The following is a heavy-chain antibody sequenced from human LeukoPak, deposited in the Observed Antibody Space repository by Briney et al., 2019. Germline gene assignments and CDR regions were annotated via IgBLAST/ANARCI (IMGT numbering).Heavy chain of an antibody. CDR3: ARLPPHYSSTWGFFDN. Sequence: SETLSLTCAVYGGSFSGYYWSWIRQPPGKGLEWIGEINHSGSTNYNPSLKSRVTISVDTSKNQFPLKLSSMTAADTAVYYCARLPPHYSSTWGFFDNWGLGTLVTVSS. D-gene: IGHD3-16*01. CDR2: INHSGST. V-gene: IGHV4-34*01. J-gene: IGHJ4*02. CDR1: GGSFSGYY.